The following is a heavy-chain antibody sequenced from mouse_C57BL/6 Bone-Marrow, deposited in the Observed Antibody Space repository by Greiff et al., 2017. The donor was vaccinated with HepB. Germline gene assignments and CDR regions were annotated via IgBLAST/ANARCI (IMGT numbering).Heavy chain of an antibody. J-gene: IGHJ4*01. CDR3: ARPHYYGSDYAMDY. CDR1: GIDFSRYW. D-gene: IGHD1-1*01. CDR2: INPDSSTI. Sequence: EVKLLQSGGGLVQPGGSLKLSCAASGIDFSRYWMSWVRRAPGKGLEWIGEINPDSSTINYAPSLKDKFIISRDNAKNTLYLQMSKVRSEDTALYYCARPHYYGSDYAMDYWGQGTSVTVSS. V-gene: IGHV4-1*01.